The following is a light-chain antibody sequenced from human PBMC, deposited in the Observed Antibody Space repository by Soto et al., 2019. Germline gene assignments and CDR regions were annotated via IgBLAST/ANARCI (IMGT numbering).Light chain of an antibody. V-gene: IGLV4-69*01. CDR2: VNSDGGH. J-gene: IGLJ3*02. CDR1: SGHSNYA. CDR3: QAGGPGGV. Sequence: QLVLTQSPSASASLGASVKLTCTLSSGHSNYAIAWHQQQPEKGPRYLMEVNSDGGHTKGNGIPDRFSGSSSGADRYLTISGLRSEEGADFSGQAGGPGGVFGGGPKLPAL.